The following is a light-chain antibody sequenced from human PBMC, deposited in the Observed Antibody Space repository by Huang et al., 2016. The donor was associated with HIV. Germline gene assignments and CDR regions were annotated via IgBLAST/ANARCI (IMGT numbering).Light chain of an antibody. J-gene: IGKJ3*01. CDR3: QQRSDRPPT. CDR2: DAS. Sequence: EIVLTQSPATLSLSPGERATLSCRASQSVSSYLAWYQQKPGQAPRLLIYDASNRATGIPARFSGSGSGTDFTLTISSLEPEDFAVYYCQQRSDRPPTFGPGTKVDIK. CDR1: QSVSSY. V-gene: IGKV3-11*01.